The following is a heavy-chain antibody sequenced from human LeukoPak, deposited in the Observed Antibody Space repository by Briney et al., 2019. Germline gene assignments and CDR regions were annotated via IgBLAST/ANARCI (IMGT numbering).Heavy chain of an antibody. Sequence: GGSLRLSCAASGFTFSSYAMSWVRQAPGKGLEWVSAISGSGGSTYYADSVKGRFTISRDNAKNSLYLQMNSLRAEDTAVYYCARLTMVRGESYWGQGTLVTVSS. V-gene: IGHV3-23*01. J-gene: IGHJ4*02. CDR1: GFTFSSYA. CDR3: ARLTMVRGESY. CDR2: ISGSGGST. D-gene: IGHD3-10*01.